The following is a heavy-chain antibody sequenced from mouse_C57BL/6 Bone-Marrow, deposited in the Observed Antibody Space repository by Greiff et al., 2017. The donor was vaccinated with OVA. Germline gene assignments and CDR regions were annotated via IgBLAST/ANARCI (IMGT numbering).Heavy chain of an antibody. V-gene: IGHV1-54*01. CDR1: GYAFTNSL. CDR2: INPGSGGT. J-gene: IGHJ2*01. Sequence: VQGVESGAELVRPGTSVKVSCKASGYAFTNSLIEWVKQRPGQGLEWIGVINPGSGGTNYNEKFQGKATLTADKSSSTAYMQLSSLTSEDSAVDFCARYGSSYAFDYWGQGTTLTVSS. CDR3: ARYGSSYAFDY. D-gene: IGHD1-1*01.